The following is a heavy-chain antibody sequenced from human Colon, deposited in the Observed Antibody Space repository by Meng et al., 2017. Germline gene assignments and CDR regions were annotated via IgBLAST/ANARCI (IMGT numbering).Heavy chain of an antibody. CDR1: GFSRKRCIYY. V-gene: IGHV4-61*01. CDR2: IYSSGST. J-gene: IGHJ4*02. CDR3: AREGPIAVAGYDY. D-gene: IGHD6-19*01. Sequence: QVPRTDSALVLWLPSETLSLPCHVSGFSRKRCIYYWNWNRQPPGKTLEWIGYIYSSGSTTYTPSLKSRVTISLDTPKNQFSLKLTSVTAADTAVYYCAREGPIAVAGYDYWGQGTLVTVSS.